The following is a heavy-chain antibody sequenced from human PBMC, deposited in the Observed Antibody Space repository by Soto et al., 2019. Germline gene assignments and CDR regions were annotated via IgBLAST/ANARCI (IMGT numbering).Heavy chain of an antibody. Sequence: EVQLLESGGGLVQPGGSLRLSCAASGFTFSTSAMTRVRQAPGKGLEWVSTISGSGGSTYYADSVKGRFTISRDNPKNTLYMQMNSLRAEDTAIYYCARGIWGLVVSQAFDIWGQGTMVTVSS. J-gene: IGHJ3*02. CDR2: ISGSGGST. V-gene: IGHV3-23*01. D-gene: IGHD2-2*01. CDR1: GFTFSTSA. CDR3: ARGIWGLVVSQAFDI.